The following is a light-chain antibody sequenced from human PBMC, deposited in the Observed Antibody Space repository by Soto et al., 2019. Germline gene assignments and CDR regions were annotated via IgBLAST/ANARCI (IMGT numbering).Light chain of an antibody. CDR2: FTS. V-gene: IGKV3-15*01. CDR1: QSLYNH. CDR3: QQYNTWPLS. J-gene: IGKJ4*01. Sequence: EIVMTQSPATLSVSPGERATLSCRASQSLYNHLAWYQQKPGQPPRLLIYFTSTRATGIPARFSRSGSGTEFTLTISSLQSEDFAVYYCQQYNTWPLSFGGGTKVET.